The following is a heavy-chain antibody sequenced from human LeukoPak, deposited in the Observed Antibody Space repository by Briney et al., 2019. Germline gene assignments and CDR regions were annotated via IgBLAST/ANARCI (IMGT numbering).Heavy chain of an antibody. D-gene: IGHD1-26*01. J-gene: IGHJ4*02. V-gene: IGHV4-34*01. CDR2: MHYSGTT. Sequence: PSETLSLTCAVYGGSFSGYYWGWIRQRPGKGLEWIGSMHYSGTTYHNPSLRSRVTISVDTSKNQFSLRLISVTAADTAVYYCARNDRGRPADYWGQGTLVTVS. CDR3: ARNDRGRPADY. CDR1: GGSFSGYY.